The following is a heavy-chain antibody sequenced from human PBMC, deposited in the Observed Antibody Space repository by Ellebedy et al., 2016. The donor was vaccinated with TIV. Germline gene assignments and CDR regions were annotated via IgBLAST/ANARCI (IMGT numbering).Heavy chain of an antibody. CDR1: GFTFSSHW. Sequence: GESLKISCAASGFTFSSHWMTWVRQAPGKGLEWVAIINQDETSKHYVDSVSGRFTISRDNAKNSLYLQMNSLRADDAAVYYCARVAAANRGLDTWGQGTLVTVSS. CDR3: ARVAAANRGLDT. D-gene: IGHD6-25*01. J-gene: IGHJ5*02. CDR2: INQDETSK. V-gene: IGHV3-7*03.